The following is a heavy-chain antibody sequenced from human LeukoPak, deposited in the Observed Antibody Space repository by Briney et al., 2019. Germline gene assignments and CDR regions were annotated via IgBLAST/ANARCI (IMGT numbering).Heavy chain of an antibody. CDR3: ARVGIGYYDFWSGYPHTLDY. V-gene: IGHV1-8*01. J-gene: IGHJ4*02. CDR2: MNPNSGNT. D-gene: IGHD3-3*01. CDR1: GYTFTSYD. Sequence: APVKVSCKASGYTFTSYDINWVRQATGQGLEWMGWMNPNSGNTGYAQKFQGRVTMTRNTSISTAYMELSSLRSEDTAVYYCARVGIGYYDFWSGYPHTLDYWGQGTLVTVSS.